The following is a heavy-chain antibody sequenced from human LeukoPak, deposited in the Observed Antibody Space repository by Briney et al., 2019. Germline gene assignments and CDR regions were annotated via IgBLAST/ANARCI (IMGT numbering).Heavy chain of an antibody. CDR1: GFSLSDKP. J-gene: IGHJ1*01. D-gene: IGHD2-21*01. Sequence: ASVKVSCKVSGFSLSDKPMHWVRQVPGKGLEWIGRFDPEDGETIYAQKFQGRVIMTEDTSTDTGYMELSSLRSEGTAFYFCAYSSSPINAEYFQHWGQGTLVTVSS. CDR2: FDPEDGET. CDR3: AYSSSPINAEYFQH. V-gene: IGHV1-24*01.